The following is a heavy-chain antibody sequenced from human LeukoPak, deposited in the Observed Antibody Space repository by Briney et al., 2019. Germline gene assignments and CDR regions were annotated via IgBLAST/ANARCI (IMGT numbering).Heavy chain of an antibody. J-gene: IGHJ4*02. CDR1: GYTLTELS. CDR2: FDPEDGET. V-gene: IGHV1-24*01. CDR3: ATDRSHGSGYYTLDY. Sequence: ASVTVSCKVSGYTLTELSMHWVRQAPGKGLEWMGGFDPEDGETIYAQKFQGRVTMTEDTSTDTAYMELSSLRSEDTAVYYCATDRSHGSGYYTLDYWGQGTLATVSS. D-gene: IGHD3-22*01.